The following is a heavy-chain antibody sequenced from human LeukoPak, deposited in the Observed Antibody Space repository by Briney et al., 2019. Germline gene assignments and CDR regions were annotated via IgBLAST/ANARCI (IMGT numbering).Heavy chain of an antibody. CDR3: ARDQYYYDSNAFDI. Sequence: AGGSLRLSCAASGFTFSSYSMNWVRQAPGKGLEWVSSISSSSSYIYYADSVKGRFTISRDNAKNSLYLQMNSLRAEDTAVYYCARDQYYYDSNAFDIWGQGTMVTVPS. CDR1: GFTFSSYS. J-gene: IGHJ3*02. V-gene: IGHV3-21*01. CDR2: ISSSSSYI. D-gene: IGHD3-22*01.